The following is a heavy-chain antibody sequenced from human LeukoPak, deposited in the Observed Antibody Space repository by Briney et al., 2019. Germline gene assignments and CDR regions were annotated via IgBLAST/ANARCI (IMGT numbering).Heavy chain of an antibody. J-gene: IGHJ4*02. V-gene: IGHV4-59*01. Sequence: SETLSLTCSVSGDSMNGYYWSWIRQPPGKGLERIGCIYYSGSTNYNPSLKSRVAISVDTSKNQFSLKLSSVTAADTAVYYCARGSGDYGDYGYFDYWGQGTLVTVSS. CDR1: GDSMNGYY. CDR2: IYYSGST. CDR3: ARGSGDYGDYGYFDY. D-gene: IGHD4-17*01.